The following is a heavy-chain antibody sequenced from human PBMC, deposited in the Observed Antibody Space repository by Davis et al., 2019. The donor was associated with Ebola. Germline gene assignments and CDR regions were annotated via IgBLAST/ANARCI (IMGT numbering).Heavy chain of an antibody. Sequence: PSETLSLTCTVSGGSISSYYWSWIRQPAGKGLEWIGRIYTSGSTNYNPSLKSRVTMSVDTSKNQFSLKLSSVTAADTAVYYCAREGGITMIATGYYYYMDVWGKGTTVTVSS. CDR3: AREGGITMIATGYYYYMDV. CDR1: GGSISSYY. CDR2: IYTSGST. D-gene: IGHD3-22*01. J-gene: IGHJ6*03. V-gene: IGHV4-4*07.